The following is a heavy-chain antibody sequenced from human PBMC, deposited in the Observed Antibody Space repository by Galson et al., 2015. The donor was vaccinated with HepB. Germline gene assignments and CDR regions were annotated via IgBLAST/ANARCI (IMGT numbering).Heavy chain of an antibody. CDR3: ARDLRGTAPPYYYYGMDV. V-gene: IGHV6-1*01. D-gene: IGHD1-1*01. CDR1: GDSVSSNSAA. CDR2: TYYRSKWYN. J-gene: IGHJ6*02. Sequence: CAISGDSVSSNSAAWNWIRQSPSGGLEWLGRTYYRSKWYNDYAVSVKSRITINPDTSKNQFSLQLNSVTPEDTAVYYCARDLRGTAPPYYYYGMDVWGQGTTVTVSS.